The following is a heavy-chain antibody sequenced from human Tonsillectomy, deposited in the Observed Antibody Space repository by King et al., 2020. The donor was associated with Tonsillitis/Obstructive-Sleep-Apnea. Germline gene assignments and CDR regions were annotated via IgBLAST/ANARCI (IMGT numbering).Heavy chain of an antibody. Sequence: EVQLVQSGAEVKKPGESLRISCKGSGYSFTSYWITWVRQMPGKGLEWMGRIDPSDSYTNYSPSFQGHVTISADKSISTAYLQWSSLKASDTAMYYCARHVLQGTNPYGMDVWGQGTTVTVSS. D-gene: IGHD2-8*01. V-gene: IGHV5-10-1*01. CDR2: IDPSDSYT. CDR1: GYSFTSYW. CDR3: ARHVLQGTNPYGMDV. J-gene: IGHJ6*02.